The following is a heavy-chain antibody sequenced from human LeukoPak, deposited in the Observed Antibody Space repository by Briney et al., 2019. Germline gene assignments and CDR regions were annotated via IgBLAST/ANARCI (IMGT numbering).Heavy chain of an antibody. V-gene: IGHV1-2*02. CDR2: INPNSGGT. CDR1: GYTFTGYY. J-gene: IGHJ4*02. D-gene: IGHD2-15*01. Sequence: ASVKVSCKASGYTFTGYYMHWVRQAPGRGLEWMGWINPNSGGTDYAQKFQGRVTMTRDTSISTAYMELKWLGSDDTAVYYCARGGYCSSGNCFVLAAEFDYWGQGTLVTVSS. CDR3: ARGGYCSSGNCFVLAAEFDY.